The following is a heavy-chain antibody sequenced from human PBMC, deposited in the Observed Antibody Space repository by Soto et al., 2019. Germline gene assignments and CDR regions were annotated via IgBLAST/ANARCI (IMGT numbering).Heavy chain of an antibody. CDR1: GGSFSGYY. D-gene: IGHD3-3*01. CDR3: ARGGITIFGTLAFDI. J-gene: IGHJ3*02. V-gene: IGHV4-34*01. Sequence: SETLSLTCAVYGGSFSGYYWSWIRQPPGKGLEWIGEINHSGSTNYNPSLKSRVTISVDTSKNQFSLKLSSVTAADTAVYYCARGGITIFGTLAFDIWGQGTMVTVSS. CDR2: INHSGST.